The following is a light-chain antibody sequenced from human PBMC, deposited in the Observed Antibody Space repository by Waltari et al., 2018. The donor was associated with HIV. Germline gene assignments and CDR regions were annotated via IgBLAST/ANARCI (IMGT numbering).Light chain of an antibody. Sequence: QSALTQPASVSGSPGESITISCTGTSSDVGGYNHVSWYQQHPGKAPKVMIYDVSKRPSGFSSLFSGSKSGNTASLTISGLQAEDEADYYCNSFTSSVSYVFGTGTKVTVL. CDR1: SSDVGGYNH. V-gene: IGLV2-14*01. CDR2: DVS. CDR3: NSFTSSVSYV. J-gene: IGLJ1*01.